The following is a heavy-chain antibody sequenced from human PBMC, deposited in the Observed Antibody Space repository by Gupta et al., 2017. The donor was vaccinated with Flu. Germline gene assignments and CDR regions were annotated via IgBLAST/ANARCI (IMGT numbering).Heavy chain of an antibody. CDR3: ARTYCGGGCYSFDY. J-gene: IGHJ4*02. Sequence: QAPGQGLEWMGWINTDTGNPTYAQGFTGRFVFSLDTSVSTAYLEISSLNTEDTGVYYCARTYCGGGCYSFDYWGQGSLVIVSS. D-gene: IGHD2-21*01. V-gene: IGHV7-4-1*02. CDR2: INTDTGNP.